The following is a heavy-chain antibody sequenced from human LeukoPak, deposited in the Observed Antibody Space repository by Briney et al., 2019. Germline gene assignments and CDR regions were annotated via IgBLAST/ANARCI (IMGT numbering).Heavy chain of an antibody. CDR2: ISSSSSYI. CDR1: GFTFSSYS. D-gene: IGHD6-19*01. J-gene: IGHJ4*02. CDR3: ARGSFFASGWYVY. V-gene: IGHV3-21*01. Sequence: KAGGSLRLSCAASGFTFSSYSMNWVRQAPGKGLEWVSSISSSSSYIYYADSVKGRFTISRDNSKNTLYLQMNSLRAEDTAVYYCARGSFFASGWYVYWGQGTLVTVSS.